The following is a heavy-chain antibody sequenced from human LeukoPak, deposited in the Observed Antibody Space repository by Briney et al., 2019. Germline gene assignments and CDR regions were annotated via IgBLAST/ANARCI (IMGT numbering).Heavy chain of an antibody. CDR2: ISGSGGST. V-gene: IGHV3-23*01. J-gene: IGHJ4*02. CDR3: AKVKGVQLWIFDY. Sequence: EAGGSLRLSCAASGFTFSSYAMSWVRQAPGKGLEWVSAISGSGGSTYYADSVKGRFTISRDNSKNTLYLQMNSLRAEDTAVYYCAKVKGVQLWIFDYWGQGTLVTVSS. CDR1: GFTFSSYA. D-gene: IGHD5-18*01.